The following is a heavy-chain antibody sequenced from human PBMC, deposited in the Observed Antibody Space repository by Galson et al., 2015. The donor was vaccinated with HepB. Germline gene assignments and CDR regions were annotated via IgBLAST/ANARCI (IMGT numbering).Heavy chain of an antibody. Sequence: LRLSCAASGFTVSNYAMHWVRQAPGKGLEWVAVISYDGSNKYYGDSVKGRFTISRDNSKNTLYLQMNSLRDEDTAVYYCAREPGTGGDYYYGMDVWGQGTTVTVSS. V-gene: IGHV3-30-3*01. CDR3: AREPGTGGDYYYGMDV. D-gene: IGHD3-16*01. J-gene: IGHJ6*02. CDR1: GFTVSNYA. CDR2: ISYDGSNK.